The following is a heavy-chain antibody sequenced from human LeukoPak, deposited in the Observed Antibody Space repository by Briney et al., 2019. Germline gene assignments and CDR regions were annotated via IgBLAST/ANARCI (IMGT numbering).Heavy chain of an antibody. D-gene: IGHD2-15*01. J-gene: IGHJ4*02. V-gene: IGHV4-39*01. CDR1: GGSISSSSYY. Sequence: SETLSLTCTVSGGSISSSSYYWGWIRQPPGKGLEWIGSIYYSGSTYYTPSLKSRVTISVDTSKNQFSLKLSSVTAADTAVYCCARSGVVVPIDYWGQGTLVTVSS. CDR2: IYYSGST. CDR3: ARSGVVVPIDY.